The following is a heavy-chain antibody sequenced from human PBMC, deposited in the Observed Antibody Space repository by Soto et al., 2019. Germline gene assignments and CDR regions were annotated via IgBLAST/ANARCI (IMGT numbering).Heavy chain of an antibody. CDR3: AIGGNYCNTGVCYFYGMDV. CDR2: ISAYNGNT. D-gene: IGHD2-8*01. V-gene: IGHV1-18*01. CDR1: GYTFTSYG. J-gene: IGHJ6*02. Sequence: QGQLVQSGAEVKKPGASVKVSCKASGYTFTSYGISWVRQDPGQGLECMGWISAYNGNTNYAQKFQGRVTMTTDTSTSTDYMELRSLRSEATAVYYCAIGGNYCNTGVCYFYGMDVWGQGTTVTVSS.